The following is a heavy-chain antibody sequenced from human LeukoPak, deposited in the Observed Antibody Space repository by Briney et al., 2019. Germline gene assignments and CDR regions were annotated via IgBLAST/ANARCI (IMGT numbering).Heavy chain of an antibody. CDR2: ISAYNGNT. CDR1: GYTFTSYG. J-gene: IGHJ4*02. CDR3: ARGYEGYYDSSGYYPY. D-gene: IGHD3-22*01. V-gene: IGHV1-18*01. Sequence: ASVKVSCKASGYTFTSYGISWVRQAPGQGLEWMGWISAYNGNTNYAQKLQGRVTMTTDTSTSTAYMELRSLRSDDTAVYYCARGYEGYYDSSGYYPYWGQGTLVTVSS.